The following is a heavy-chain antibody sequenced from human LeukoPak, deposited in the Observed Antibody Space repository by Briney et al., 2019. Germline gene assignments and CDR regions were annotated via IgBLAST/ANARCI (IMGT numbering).Heavy chain of an antibody. V-gene: IGHV3-48*04. J-gene: IGHJ4*02. Sequence: GGSLRLSCAASGFTFSSYSMNWVRQAPGKGLEWVSYISSSSSTIYYADSVKGRFTISRDNAKNSLYLQMNSLRAEDTAVYYWGRGGGYEPFDYWGQGTLVTVSS. CDR3: GRGGGYEPFDY. CDR2: ISSSSSTI. D-gene: IGHD5-12*01. CDR1: GFTFSSYS.